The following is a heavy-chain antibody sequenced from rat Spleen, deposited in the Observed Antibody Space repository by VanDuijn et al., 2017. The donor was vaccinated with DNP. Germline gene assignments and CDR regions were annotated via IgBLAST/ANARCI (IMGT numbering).Heavy chain of an antibody. D-gene: IGHD1-4*01. CDR3: ARHVLPLRVWDY. CDR1: GFTFSDSY. CDR2: IRYDGGII. Sequence: EVQLVESGGGLVQPGRSLKLSCAASGFTFSDSYMAWVRQAPTKGLEWVAYIRYDGGIIHYGDSVKGRFTIFRDNAKNTLYLQMNSLRSEDTATYYCARHVLPLRVWDYWGQGVMVTVSS. V-gene: IGHV5-22*01. J-gene: IGHJ2*01.